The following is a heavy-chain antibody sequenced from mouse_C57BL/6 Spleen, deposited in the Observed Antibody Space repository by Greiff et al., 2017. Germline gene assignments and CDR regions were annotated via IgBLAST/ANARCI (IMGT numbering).Heavy chain of an antibody. CDR3: ARGYYGSSGYFDV. CDR2: ISYSGST. D-gene: IGHD1-1*01. CDR1: GYSITSGYD. Sequence: EVQGVESGPGMVKPSQSLSLTCTVTGYSITSGYDWHWIRHFPGNKLEWMGYISYSGSTNYNPSLKSRISITHDTSKNHFFLKLNSVTTEDTATYYCARGYYGSSGYFDVWGTGTTVTVSS. V-gene: IGHV3-1*01. J-gene: IGHJ1*03.